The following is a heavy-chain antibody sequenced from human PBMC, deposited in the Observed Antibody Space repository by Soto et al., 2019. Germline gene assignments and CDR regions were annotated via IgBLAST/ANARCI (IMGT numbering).Heavy chain of an antibody. CDR2: IYYSGST. V-gene: IGHV4-39*01. D-gene: IGHD1-7*01. CDR1: GGSIGSSSYY. J-gene: IGHJ5*02. Sequence: QLQLQESGPGLVKPSETLSLTCTVSGGSIGSSSYYWGWIRQPPGKGLEWIGSIYYSGSTYYNPSLKSRVTISVDTSKNQFSLKLSSVTAADTAVYYCARHELSRFPTRGWFDPWGQGTLVTVSS. CDR3: ARHELSRFPTRGWFDP.